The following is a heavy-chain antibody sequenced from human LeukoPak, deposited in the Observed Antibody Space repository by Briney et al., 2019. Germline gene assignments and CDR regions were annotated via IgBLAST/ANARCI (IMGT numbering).Heavy chain of an antibody. Sequence: SVKVSCKASGGTFSSYAISWVRQAPGQGPEWMGRIIPIFGTANYAQKFQGRVTITTDESTSTAYMELSSLRSEDTAVYYCARVRYSYGYSPYYYMDVWGKGTTVTVSS. CDR3: ARVRYSYGYSPYYYMDV. D-gene: IGHD5-18*01. CDR1: GGTFSSYA. J-gene: IGHJ6*03. V-gene: IGHV1-69*05. CDR2: IIPIFGTA.